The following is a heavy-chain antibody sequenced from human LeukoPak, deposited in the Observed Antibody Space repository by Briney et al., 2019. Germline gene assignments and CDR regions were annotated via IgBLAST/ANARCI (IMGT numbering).Heavy chain of an antibody. CDR2: IKQDGGDK. CDR1: GFTFSSYW. V-gene: IGHV3-7*01. CDR3: ARSGSGSYSTFFDY. Sequence: PGGSLRLSCAASGFTFSSYWMSWVRQAPGKGLEWVANIKQDGGDKYYVDAVKGRFTISRDSAKNSLSLQMNSLRAKDTAVYYCARSGSGSYSTFFDYWGQGTLVTVSS. J-gene: IGHJ4*02. D-gene: IGHD3-10*01.